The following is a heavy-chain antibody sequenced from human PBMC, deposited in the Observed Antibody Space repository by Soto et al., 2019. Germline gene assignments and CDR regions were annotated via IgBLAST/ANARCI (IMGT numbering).Heavy chain of an antibody. J-gene: IGHJ6*02. D-gene: IGHD2-2*01. CDR2: ISYDGSNK. CDR1: GFTFSSYG. CDR3: AKDHVPAANRPYYYYYGMDV. Sequence: GGSLRLSCAASGFTFSSYGMHWVRQAPGKGLEWVAVISYDGSNKYYADSVKGRFTISRDNSKNTLYLQMNSLRAEDTAVYYCAKDHVPAANRPYYYYYGMDVWDQGTTVTVSS. V-gene: IGHV3-30*18.